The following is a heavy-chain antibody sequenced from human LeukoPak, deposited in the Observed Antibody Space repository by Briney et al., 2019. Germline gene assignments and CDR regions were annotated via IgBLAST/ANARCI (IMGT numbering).Heavy chain of an antibody. Sequence: QSGGSLRLSCAASGFTFSSYAMSWVRQAPGKGLEWVSTISGSGGSTYYADSVKGRFTISRDNSKNTLYLQMDSLRAEDTAVYYCARDRLRLGELSLRLYYWGQGTLVTVSS. CDR1: GFTFSSYA. J-gene: IGHJ4*02. D-gene: IGHD3-16*02. V-gene: IGHV3-23*01. CDR3: ARDRLRLGELSLRLYY. CDR2: ISGSGGST.